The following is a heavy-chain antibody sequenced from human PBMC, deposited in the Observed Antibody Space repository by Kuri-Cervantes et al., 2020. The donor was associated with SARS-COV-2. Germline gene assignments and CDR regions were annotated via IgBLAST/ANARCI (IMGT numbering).Heavy chain of an antibody. CDR2: IKSSIDGGTT. D-gene: IGHD3-16*01. V-gene: IGHV3-15*07. CDR3: IRINLVNRLAAVVY. Sequence: ESLKISCAAPAFTFKNAGMNWVRHAPGKGLEWVGRIKSSIDGGTTDYAAPVKGRFGISRDDSKNMMYLQMNSLKNEDTALYFCIRINLVNRLAAVVYWGVGPEVTVSS. CDR1: AFTFKNAG. J-gene: IGHJ4*02.